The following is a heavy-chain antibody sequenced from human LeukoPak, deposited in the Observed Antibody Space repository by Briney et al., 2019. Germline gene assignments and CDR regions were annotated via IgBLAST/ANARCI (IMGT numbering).Heavy chain of an antibody. CDR3: ASPIVVVPAAVYAFDI. V-gene: IGHV5-51*01. J-gene: IGHJ3*02. CDR1: GYSFTSYW. CDR2: IYPGDSDT. D-gene: IGHD2-2*01. Sequence: GESLKISCKGSGYSFTSYWIGWVRQMPGKGLEWMGIIYPGDSDTRYSPSFQGQVTISADKSISTAYLQWSSLKASGTAMYYCASPIVVVPAAVYAFDIWGQGTMVTVSS.